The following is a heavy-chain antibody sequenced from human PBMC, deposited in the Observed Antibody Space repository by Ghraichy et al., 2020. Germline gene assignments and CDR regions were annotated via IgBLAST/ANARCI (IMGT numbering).Heavy chain of an antibody. CDR2: IYYSGST. D-gene: IGHD6-13*01. J-gene: IGHJ4*02. CDR3: ARHILSEEQLVPYYFDY. Sequence: GSLRLSCTVSGGSISSSSYYWGWIRQPPGKGLEWIGSIYYSGSTYYNPSLKSRVTISVDTSKNQFSLKLSSVTAADTAVYYCARHILSEEQLVPYYFDYWGQGTLVTVSS. V-gene: IGHV4-39*01. CDR1: GGSISSSSYY.